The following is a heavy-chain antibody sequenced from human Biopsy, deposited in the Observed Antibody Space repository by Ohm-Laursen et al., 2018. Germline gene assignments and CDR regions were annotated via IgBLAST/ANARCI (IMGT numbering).Heavy chain of an antibody. Sequence: SETLSLTCTVPGGPIDSYYWSWIRQPPGKALEWIGYIYFTGRTSYNPSLKSRVTMSVNTSKKQFSLRLSSVTAADSAIYYCARERQFRFLEGAFDYWGQGILVTVSS. J-gene: IGHJ4*02. CDR2: IYFTGRT. CDR1: GGPIDSYY. CDR3: ARERQFRFLEGAFDY. V-gene: IGHV4-59*12. D-gene: IGHD3-3*01.